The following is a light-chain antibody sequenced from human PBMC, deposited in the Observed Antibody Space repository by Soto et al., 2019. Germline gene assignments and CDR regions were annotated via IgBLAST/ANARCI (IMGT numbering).Light chain of an antibody. V-gene: IGKV3-15*01. CDR2: GAS. CDR3: QQYDKCPST. Sequence: EIVMTQSPATLSVSPGERATLSCRASQSVSNTLAWYQQKPGQAHMLLMYGASIRATGIPARFSGGGSGTQFTLTSSSLQSEDVAVYYCQQYDKCPSTLGQGPKLEIK. J-gene: IGKJ2*01. CDR1: QSVSNT.